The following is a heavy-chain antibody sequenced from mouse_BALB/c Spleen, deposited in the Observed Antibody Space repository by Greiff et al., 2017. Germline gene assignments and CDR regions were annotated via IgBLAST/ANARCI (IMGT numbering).Heavy chain of an antibody. Sequence: VQLKESGPGLVKPSQSLSLTCTVTGYSITSDYAWNWIRQFPGNKLEWMGYISYSGSTSYNPSLKSRISITRDTSKNQFFLQLNSVTTEDTATYYCARLTSDGYSPFAYWGQGTLVTGSA. D-gene: IGHD2-3*01. V-gene: IGHV3-2*02. CDR1: GYSITSDYA. CDR2: ISYSGST. CDR3: ARLTSDGYSPFAY. J-gene: IGHJ3*01.